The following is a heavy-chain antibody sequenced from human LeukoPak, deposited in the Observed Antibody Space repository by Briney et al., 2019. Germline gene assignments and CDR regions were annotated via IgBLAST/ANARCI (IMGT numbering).Heavy chain of an antibody. V-gene: IGHV4-39*07. D-gene: IGHD6-19*01. CDR3: ARLDVNSSGWSY. CDR2: IYYSGST. J-gene: IGHJ4*02. Sequence: KSSETLSLTCTVSGGSISSSSYYWGWIRQPPGKGLEWIGSIYYSGSTYYNPSLKSRVTISVDTSKNQFSLKLSSVTAADTAVYYCARLDVNSSGWSYWGQGTLVTVSS. CDR1: GGSISSSSYY.